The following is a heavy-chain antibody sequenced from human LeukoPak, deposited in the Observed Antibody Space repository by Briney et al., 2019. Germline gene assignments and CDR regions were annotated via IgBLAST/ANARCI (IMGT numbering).Heavy chain of an antibody. D-gene: IGHD6-19*01. CDR2: INPSGGST. V-gene: IGHV1-46*01. CDR1: GYTFTSYY. Sequence: ASVKVSCKASGYTFTSYYMHWVRQAPGQGLEWRGIINPSGGSTSYAQKFQGRVTMTRDMSTSTVYMELSSLRSEDTAVYYCARDRWIAVAGTIQKSPLFDPWGQGTLVTVSS. CDR3: ARDRWIAVAGTIQKSPLFDP. J-gene: IGHJ5*02.